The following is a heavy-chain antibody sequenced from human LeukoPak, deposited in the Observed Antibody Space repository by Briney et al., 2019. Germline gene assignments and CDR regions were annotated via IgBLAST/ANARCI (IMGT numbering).Heavy chain of an antibody. J-gene: IGHJ4*02. CDR2: IYYSGST. Sequence: SETLSLTCTVSGGSISSYYWSWIRQPPGKGLEWIGYIYYSGSTNYNPSLKSRVTISVDTSKNQVSLKLSSVTAADTAVYYCARQPLYSTGWYFDYWGQGTLVTVSS. CDR3: ARQPLYSTGWYFDY. CDR1: GGSISSYY. V-gene: IGHV4-59*08. D-gene: IGHD6-13*01.